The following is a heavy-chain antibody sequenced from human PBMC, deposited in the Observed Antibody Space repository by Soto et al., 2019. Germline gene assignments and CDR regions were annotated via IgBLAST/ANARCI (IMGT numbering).Heavy chain of an antibody. J-gene: IGHJ3*02. D-gene: IGHD6-19*01. CDR2: ISGSGTTA. CDR3: AKTTDGWFSAFEI. Sequence: EVPLLESGGGLVQPGGSLRLSCAASGFVFSSYAMSWVRQAPGKGLEWVSAISGSGTTAYYVDSVKGRFIFSRDNPKNTMYLQMNSLRAEDTAVYFCAKTTDGWFSAFEIWGQGTVVTVSS. CDR1: GFVFSSYA. V-gene: IGHV3-23*01.